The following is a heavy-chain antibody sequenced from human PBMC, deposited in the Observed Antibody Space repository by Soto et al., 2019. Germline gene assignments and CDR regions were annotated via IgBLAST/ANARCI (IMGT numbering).Heavy chain of an antibody. CDR1: GCTFSDHY. Sequence: EVQLVESGGGLVQPGGSLRLSCEASGCTFSDHYMDWVRQAPGKGLEWVGRTRNKANSYATEYAASVKGRFTISRDDSKNSLYLQMNSLKTEDTAVYYCASSLGYCSSTTCHHYYFDYWGQGTLVTVSS. CDR2: TRNKANSYAT. V-gene: IGHV3-72*01. D-gene: IGHD2-2*01. J-gene: IGHJ4*02. CDR3: ASSLGYCSSTTCHHYYFDY.